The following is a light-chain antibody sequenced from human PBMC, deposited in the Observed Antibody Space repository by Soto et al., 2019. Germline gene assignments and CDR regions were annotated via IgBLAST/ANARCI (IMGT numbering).Light chain of an antibody. J-gene: IGKJ2*01. Sequence: EVVLTQSPATLSLSPGETATLSCRASRNIDIYVAWYQQKPGQAPRLLLYDSFQRAAGIPARFSGSGSGTDLTLTITSLEPEDFAIYYCQQRSNWSPPFTFGQGTKLEI. CDR2: DSF. CDR1: RNIDIY. V-gene: IGKV3-11*01. CDR3: QQRSNWSPPFT.